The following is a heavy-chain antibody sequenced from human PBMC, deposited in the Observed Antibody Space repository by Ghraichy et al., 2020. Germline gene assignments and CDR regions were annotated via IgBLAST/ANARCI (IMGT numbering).Heavy chain of an antibody. CDR1: GGSISSYY. D-gene: IGHD3-10*01. CDR2: IYYSGST. Sequence: SETLSLTCTVSGGSISSYYWSWIRQPPGKGLEWIGYIYYSGSTNYNPSLKSRVTISVDTSKNQFSLKLSSVTAADTAVYYCARDMGDTMVRGVRIGDWFDPWGQGTLVTVSS. CDR3: ARDMGDTMVRGVRIGDWFDP. V-gene: IGHV4-59*01. J-gene: IGHJ5*02.